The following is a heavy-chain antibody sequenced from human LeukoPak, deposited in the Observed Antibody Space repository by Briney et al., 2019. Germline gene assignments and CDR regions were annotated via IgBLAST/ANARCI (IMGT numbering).Heavy chain of an antibody. V-gene: IGHV4-59*01. CDR2: IYYSGTT. CDR3: ARDRASAGGFDY. J-gene: IGHJ4*02. CDR1: GGSISPYY. D-gene: IGHD2-15*01. Sequence: SETLALTCSVSGGSISPYYWSWIRQPPGKGLEWIGYIYYSGTTNYNPSLQSRVTISVATSKNQFSLKLSSVTAADTALYYCARDRASAGGFDYWGQGTLVTVSS.